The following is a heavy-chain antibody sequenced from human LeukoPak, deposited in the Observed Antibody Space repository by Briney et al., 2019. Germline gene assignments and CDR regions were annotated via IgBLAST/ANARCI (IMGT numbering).Heavy chain of an antibody. D-gene: IGHD4-11*01. CDR3: AKDAQRGFDYSNSLDK. CDR2: IWYDGTNR. V-gene: IGHV3-33*06. J-gene: IGHJ4*02. Sequence: PGRSLRLSCATSGFTFSHYGMHWVRQAPGKGLEWVAVIWYDGTNRYYGDPVKGRFTISRDNFQRTVNLQMDSLRAEDTAVYYCAKDAQRGFDYSNSLDKWGQGTLVTVSS. CDR1: GFTFSHYG.